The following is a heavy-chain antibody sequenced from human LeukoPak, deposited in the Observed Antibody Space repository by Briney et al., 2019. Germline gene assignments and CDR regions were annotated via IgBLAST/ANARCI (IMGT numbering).Heavy chain of an antibody. D-gene: IGHD3-16*02. CDR3: ARGLDDYIWGSYRYTRTIPFDY. J-gene: IGHJ4*02. CDR1: GGSFSGYY. V-gene: IGHV4-34*01. Sequence: PSETLSLTCAVYGGSFSGYYWSWIRQPPGKGLEWIGEIHHSGSTNYNPSLKSRVTISVDTSKNQFSLKLSSVTAADTAVYYCARGLDDYIWGSYRYTRTIPFDYWGQGTLVTVSS. CDR2: IHHSGST.